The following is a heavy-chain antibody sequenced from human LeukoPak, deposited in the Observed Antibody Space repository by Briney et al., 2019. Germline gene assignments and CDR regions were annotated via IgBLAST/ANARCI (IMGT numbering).Heavy chain of an antibody. CDR2: INPNSGAS. J-gene: IGHJ1*01. V-gene: IGHV1-2*02. Sequence: ASVKVSCKASGYTFAGYYIHWVRQAPGQGLEWMGWINPNSGASRSAQKFQGRVTMTRDTSDNTAYMELSSLTSDDTALYFCARPLGYTSSWSPDGSFQFWGQGTLITVSS. D-gene: IGHD6-13*01. CDR1: GYTFAGYY. CDR3: ARPLGYTSSWSPDGSFQF.